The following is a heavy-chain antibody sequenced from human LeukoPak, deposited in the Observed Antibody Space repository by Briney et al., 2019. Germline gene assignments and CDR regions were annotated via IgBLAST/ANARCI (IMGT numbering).Heavy chain of an antibody. V-gene: IGHV3-7*03. CDR3: ARDLPDVLTGYSDLAFDI. D-gene: IGHD3-9*01. J-gene: IGHJ3*02. CDR1: GLHFATYW. Sequence: GGSLRLSCAVSGLHFATYWMTWVRQAPGKGLEWVANIKQDGSDKNYVDSVKGRFTISRDNAKKLLYLQMNSLRAEDTAVYYCARDLPDVLTGYSDLAFDIWGQGTMVTVSS. CDR2: IKQDGSDK.